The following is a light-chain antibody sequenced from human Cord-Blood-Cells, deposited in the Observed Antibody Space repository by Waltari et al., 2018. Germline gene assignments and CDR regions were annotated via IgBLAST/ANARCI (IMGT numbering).Light chain of an antibody. CDR3: SSYAGSNVV. CDR2: AVS. Sequence: QSALTQPPSASGSPGQSVTISCTGTSSDVGGYNYVSWYQQHPGKAPKLMIYAVSKRPSGVPGRLSGSRSGNAASRTVSGLQAEDEADYYCSSYAGSNVVFGGGTKLTVL. V-gene: IGLV2-8*01. CDR1: SSDVGGYNY. J-gene: IGLJ2*01.